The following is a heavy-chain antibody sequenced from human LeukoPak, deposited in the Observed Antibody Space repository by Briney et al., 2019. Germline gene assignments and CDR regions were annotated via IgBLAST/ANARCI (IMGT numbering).Heavy chain of an antibody. J-gene: IGHJ4*02. CDR2: IYYSGST. Sequence: SETLSLTCTVSGGSISSYYWSWIRQPPGKGLEWLGYIYYSGSTNYNPSLKSRVTISVDTSKNQFSLKLSSVTAADTAVYYCARIPLYSYGYEVEDYWGQGTLVTVSS. D-gene: IGHD5-18*01. CDR1: GGSISSYY. V-gene: IGHV4-59*01. CDR3: ARIPLYSYGYEVEDY.